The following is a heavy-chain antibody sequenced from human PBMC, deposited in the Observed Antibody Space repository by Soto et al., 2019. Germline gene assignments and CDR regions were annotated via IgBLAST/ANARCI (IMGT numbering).Heavy chain of an antibody. CDR1: AFTFSGYG. CDR3: ATRRGYNMDV. J-gene: IGHJ6*02. D-gene: IGHD1-1*01. V-gene: IGHV3-30*03. Sequence: QVQLVESGGGVVQPGRSLRLSCVGSAFTFSGYGMHWVRQAPGKGLEWVAVISNDGRSIQYADSVKGRLTISRDNSKNTLYLQMNSLRAEDTAVYYCATRRGYNMDVRGQGTTVTVSS. CDR2: ISNDGRSI.